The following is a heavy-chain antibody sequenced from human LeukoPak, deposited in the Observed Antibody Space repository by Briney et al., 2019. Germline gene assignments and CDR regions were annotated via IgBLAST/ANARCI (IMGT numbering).Heavy chain of an antibody. D-gene: IGHD3-10*01. V-gene: IGHV3-23*01. CDR2: ISGSGGRT. CDR1: GFTFGDYG. CDR3: AKGDFYGSGRDYYYYMDV. J-gene: IGHJ6*03. Sequence: GGSLRLSCAASGFTFGDYGMSWVRQAPGKWLEWVSAISGSGGRTYYADSVKGRFTISRDNSKNTLYLQMNSLRAEDTAVYNCAKGDFYGSGRDYYYYMDVWGKGTTVTISS.